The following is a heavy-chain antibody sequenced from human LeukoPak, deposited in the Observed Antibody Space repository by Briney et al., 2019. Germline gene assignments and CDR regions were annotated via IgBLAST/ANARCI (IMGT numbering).Heavy chain of an antibody. J-gene: IGHJ4*02. Sequence: GGSLRLSCAASGFTFNNFALSWVRQAPEKGLEWVATIIGRGGSSSHAASVKGRFTISRDNSNNTLYLHMSSLRADDTAVYYCAKHPGPYGGNPFNSWGLGMLVAVSS. CDR2: IIGRGGSS. CDR1: GFTFNNFA. V-gene: IGHV3-23*01. CDR3: AKHPGPYGGNPFNS. D-gene: IGHD4-23*01.